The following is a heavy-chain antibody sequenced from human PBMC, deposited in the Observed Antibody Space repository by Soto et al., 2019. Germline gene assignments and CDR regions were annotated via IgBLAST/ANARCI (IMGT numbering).Heavy chain of an antibody. CDR3: ARDLGIVGATRDY. J-gene: IGHJ4*02. V-gene: IGHV1-18*01. D-gene: IGHD1-26*01. CDR2: ISAYNGNT. CDR1: GFTLTSHG. Sequence: SVNVSCQAAGFTLTSHGSSSVQQAPGQGLEWMGWISAYNGNTNYAQKLQGRVTMTTDTSTSTAYMELRSLRSDDTAVYYCARDLGIVGATRDYWGQGTLVTVSS.